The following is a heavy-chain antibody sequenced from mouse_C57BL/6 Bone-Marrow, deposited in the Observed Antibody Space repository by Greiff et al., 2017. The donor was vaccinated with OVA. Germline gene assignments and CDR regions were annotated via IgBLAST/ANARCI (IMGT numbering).Heavy chain of an antibody. V-gene: IGHV7-3*01. J-gene: IGHJ2*01. Sequence: EVQRVESGGGLVQPGGSLSLSCAASGFTFTDYYMSWVRQPPGKALEWLGFIRNKANGYTTEYSASVKGRFTISRDNSQSILYLQMNALRAEDSATYYCARYRSYYLDYGGQGTTLTVSS. CDR3: ARYRSYYLDY. CDR1: GFTFTDYY. CDR2: IRNKANGYTT.